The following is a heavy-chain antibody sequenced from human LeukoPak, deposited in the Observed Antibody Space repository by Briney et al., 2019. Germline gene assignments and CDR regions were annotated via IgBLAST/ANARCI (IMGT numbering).Heavy chain of an antibody. CDR3: AKDNRRHYTSGPNPDSLH. CDR1: GFIFNNYA. V-gene: IGHV3-9*01. J-gene: IGHJ4*02. CDR2: ISWNSGSI. D-gene: IGHD6-19*01. Sequence: GGSLRLSCAGSGFIFNNYAMHWVRQPPGKGLEWASGISWNSGSIDYADSVKGRFTISRDNAKNSLYLQMNSLRVEDTAFYYCAKDNRRHYTSGPNPDSLHWGQGALVTVSS.